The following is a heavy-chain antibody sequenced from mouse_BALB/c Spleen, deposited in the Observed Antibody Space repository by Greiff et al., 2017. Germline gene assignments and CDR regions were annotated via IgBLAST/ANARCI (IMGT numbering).Heavy chain of an antibody. CDR3: ARGKGLRAMDY. Sequence: QVQLQQSGAELAKPGASVKMSCKASGYTFTSYWMHWVKQRPGQGLEWIGYINPSTGYTEYNQKFKDKATLTADKSSSTAYMQLSSLTSEDSAVYYCARGKGLRAMDYWGQGTSVTVSS. J-gene: IGHJ4*01. V-gene: IGHV1-7*01. D-gene: IGHD1-1*01. CDR2: INPSTGYT. CDR1: GYTFTSYW.